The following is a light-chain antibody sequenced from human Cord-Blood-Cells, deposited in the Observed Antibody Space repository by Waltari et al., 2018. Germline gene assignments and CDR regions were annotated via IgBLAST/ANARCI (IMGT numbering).Light chain of an antibody. V-gene: IGLV1-47*01. Sequence: QSVLTQPPSASGTPGQRVTISCSGSSSNIGSNYVYWYQQLPGTAPKLPIYRNNQRPSGVPDRFSGSKSDTSASLAISGLRSEDEADYYCAAWDDSLSGREVFGGGTKLTVL. CDR3: AAWDDSLSGREV. CDR1: SSNIGSNY. J-gene: IGLJ3*02. CDR2: RNN.